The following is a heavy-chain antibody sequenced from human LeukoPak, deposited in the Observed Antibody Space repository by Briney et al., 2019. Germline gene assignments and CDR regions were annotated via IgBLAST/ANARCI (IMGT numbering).Heavy chain of an antibody. CDR3: AREGCFSTNCHVIGDDNWIDP. Sequence: ASVKVSCKASGYTFTGYYMHWVRQAPGQGLEWMGWINPNSGGTSYAQKSQGRVTMTRDTSISTAYMELSRLRSDDTAMYYCAREGCFSTNCHVIGDDNWIDPWGQGTLVTVSA. V-gene: IGHV1-2*02. CDR2: INPNSGGT. CDR1: GYTFTGYY. D-gene: IGHD2-2*01. J-gene: IGHJ5*02.